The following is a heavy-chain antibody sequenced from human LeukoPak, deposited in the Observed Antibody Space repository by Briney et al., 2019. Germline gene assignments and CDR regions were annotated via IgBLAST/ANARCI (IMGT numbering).Heavy chain of an antibody. D-gene: IGHD2/OR15-2a*01. J-gene: IGHJ6*03. CDR2: IRYDGSNK. V-gene: IGHV3-30*02. CDR1: GFRFSNYG. Sequence: PGGSLRLSCAASGFRFSNYGMHWVRQAPGKGLEWVAFIRYDGSNKYYGDPVKDRFSISRDNSKNTLYLQMNSLRAEDTAVYYCAKVPCSTTTCYSYYMDVWAKGTTVTVSS. CDR3: AKVPCSTTTCYSYYMDV.